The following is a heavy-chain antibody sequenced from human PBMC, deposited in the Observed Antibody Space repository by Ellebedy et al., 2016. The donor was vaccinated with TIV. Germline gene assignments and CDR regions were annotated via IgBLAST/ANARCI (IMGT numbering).Heavy chain of an antibody. CDR3: ARRGSYGDYSVRVNSWFDL. D-gene: IGHD4-17*01. CDR2: IYQDGSEQ. V-gene: IGHV3-7*01. Sequence: GESLKISCEASGFNFRSYWMSWVRQAPGKGLEGVANIYQDGSEQYYVDSVKGRFTISRDNARNSVYLQMNSLRAEDTAVYYCARRGSYGDYSVRVNSWFDLWGQGTLVTVSS. J-gene: IGHJ5*02. CDR1: GFNFRSYW.